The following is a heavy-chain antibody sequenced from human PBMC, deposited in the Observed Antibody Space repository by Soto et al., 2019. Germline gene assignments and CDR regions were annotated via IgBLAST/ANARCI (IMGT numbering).Heavy chain of an antibody. CDR1: GFTFSSYG. V-gene: IGHV3-30*18. Sequence: GVSLRLSCAASGFTFSSYGMHWVRQAPGKGLEWVAVISYDGSNKYYADSVKGRFTISRDNSKNTLYLQMNSLRAEDTAVYYCAKDLTYYDYVWGSYRPTVYYYYGMDVWGQGTTVTVSS. CDR2: ISYDGSNK. J-gene: IGHJ6*02. CDR3: AKDLTYYDYVWGSYRPTVYYYYGMDV. D-gene: IGHD3-16*02.